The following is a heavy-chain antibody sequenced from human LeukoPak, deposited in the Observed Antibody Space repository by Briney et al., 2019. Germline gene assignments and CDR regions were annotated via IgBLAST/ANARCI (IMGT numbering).Heavy chain of an antibody. D-gene: IGHD2-15*01. Sequence: GGSLRLSCAASGFTFSSHAMSWVRQAPGKGLEWVSAISGSGGSTYYADSVKGRFTIPRDNSKNTLYLQMNSLRAEDTAVYYCARRYCSGGSCYFDYWGQGTLVTVSS. CDR3: ARRYCSGGSCYFDY. J-gene: IGHJ4*02. CDR2: ISGSGGST. CDR1: GFTFSSHA. V-gene: IGHV3-23*01.